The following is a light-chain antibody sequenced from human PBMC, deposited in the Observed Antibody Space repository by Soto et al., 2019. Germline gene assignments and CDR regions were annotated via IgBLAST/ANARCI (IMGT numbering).Light chain of an antibody. V-gene: IGKV1-33*01. CDR1: QDLHKF. Sequence: DIQMTQSPSSLSASVGDRVILTCQASQDLHKFLNWYQQQPGKAPSLLVHGVSNLATGVPSRFTGSGSGTDLTLTISSLQPEDFATYFCQQYYSVPLPFGGGTKVEI. CDR2: GVS. CDR3: QQYYSVPLP. J-gene: IGKJ4*01.